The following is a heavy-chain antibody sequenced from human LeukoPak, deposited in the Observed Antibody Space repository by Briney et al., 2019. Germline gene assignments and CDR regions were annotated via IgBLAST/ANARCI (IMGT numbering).Heavy chain of an antibody. V-gene: IGHV1-69*01. CDR3: ARDSEPSVVVPALYYYGMDV. Sequence: SVKVSCKASGGTFSSYAISWVRQAPGQGLEWMGGIIPIFGTANYAQKFQGRVTITADESTSTAYMELSSLRSEDTAVYYCARDSEPSVVVPALYYYGMDVWGQGTTVTVSS. D-gene: IGHD2-2*01. J-gene: IGHJ6*02. CDR2: IIPIFGTA. CDR1: GGTFSSYA.